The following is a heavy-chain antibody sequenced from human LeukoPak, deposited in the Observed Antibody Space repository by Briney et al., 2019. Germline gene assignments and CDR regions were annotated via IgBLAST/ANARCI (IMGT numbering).Heavy chain of an antibody. D-gene: IGHD3-22*01. CDR1: GFSFSNHN. CDR2: IESSSSYL. J-gene: IGHJ3*02. Sequence: GSLMLFCAASGFSFSNHNMNWGRQAPGKGLEGVSFIESSSSYLYYADSVRGRFNISNDNPKNSLYLQMNSLRPEDTAVYYCARDPGTYYSDTGGRYYVGHAFDIWGQGTMVTVSS. V-gene: IGHV3-21*01. CDR3: ARDPGTYYSDTGGRYYVGHAFDI.